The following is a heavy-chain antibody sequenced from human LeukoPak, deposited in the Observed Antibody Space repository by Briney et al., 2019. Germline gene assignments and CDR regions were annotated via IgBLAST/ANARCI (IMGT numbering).Heavy chain of an antibody. J-gene: IGHJ4*02. CDR2: ITGSGGNT. CDR3: AKRDSKSFVY. V-gene: IGHV3-23*01. CDR1: GFTFSSYA. Sequence: GGSLRLSCAASGFTFSSYAMSWVRQAPGKGLEWVSVITGSGGNTYYADSVKGRFTISRDNSKNTVYLQMNSLRAEDTAVYYCAKRDSKSFVYWGQGTLVTVSS. D-gene: IGHD3/OR15-3a*01.